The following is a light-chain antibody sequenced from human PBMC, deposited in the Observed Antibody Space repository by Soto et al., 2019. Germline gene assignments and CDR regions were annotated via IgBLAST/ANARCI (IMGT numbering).Light chain of an antibody. J-gene: IGLJ1*01. CDR2: SNN. Sequence: QSLLTQPPSVSAAPGQKVTISCSGSSSNIGGNYVYWYQQLPGTAPKLLIYSNNQRPSGVPDRFSGSKSGTSASLAISGLRSEDEADYYCAAWDDSMSAFYVVGNGTKVTV. V-gene: IGLV1-47*02. CDR3: AAWDDSMSAFYV. CDR1: SSNIGGNY.